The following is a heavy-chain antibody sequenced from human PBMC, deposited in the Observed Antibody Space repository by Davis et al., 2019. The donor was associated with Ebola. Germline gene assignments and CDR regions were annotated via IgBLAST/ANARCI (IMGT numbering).Heavy chain of an antibody. V-gene: IGHV3-21*01. Sequence: GESLKISCAASGFTFSSYSMNWVRQAPGKGLEWVSSISSSSSYIYYADSVKGRFTISRDNAKNSLYLQMNSLRAEDTAVYYCARHITIFGVVMNYGMDVWGQGTTVTVSS. CDR1: GFTFSSYS. D-gene: IGHD3-3*01. CDR3: ARHITIFGVVMNYGMDV. CDR2: ISSSSSYI. J-gene: IGHJ6*02.